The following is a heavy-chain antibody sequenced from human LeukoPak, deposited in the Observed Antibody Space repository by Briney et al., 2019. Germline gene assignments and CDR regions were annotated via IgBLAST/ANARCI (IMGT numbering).Heavy chain of an antibody. V-gene: IGHV3-53*05. CDR2: IYSGGNT. Sequence: GGSLRLSCTVSGFTVTSNSMSWVRQAPGKGLEWVSFIYSGGNTHYSDSVKGRFTISRDNSKNTLYLQMGSLRAEDMAVYYCARAGIVATFGYYYYYMDVWGKGTTVTVSS. J-gene: IGHJ6*03. CDR3: ARAGIVATFGYYYYYMDV. D-gene: IGHD5-12*01. CDR1: GFTVTSNS.